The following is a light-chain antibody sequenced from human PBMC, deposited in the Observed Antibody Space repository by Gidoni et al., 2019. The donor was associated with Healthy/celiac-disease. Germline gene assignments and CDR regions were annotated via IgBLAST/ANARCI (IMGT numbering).Light chain of an antibody. CDR2: DAS. CDR1: QSVSSY. CDR3: QQRSNWPPLT. Sequence: EIVLTQSPATLSLSPGERATLSCRASQSVSSYLAWYQQKPGQAPRLLIYDASHRATGIPARFSGSGSVTDFTRTISSLEPEDFAVYCCQQRSNWPPLTFGQGTRLEIK. J-gene: IGKJ5*01. V-gene: IGKV3-11*01.